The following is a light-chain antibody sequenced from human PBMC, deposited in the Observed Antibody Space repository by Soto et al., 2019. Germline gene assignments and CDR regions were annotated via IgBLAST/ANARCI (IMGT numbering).Light chain of an antibody. CDR2: EVS. CDR1: SSDVGSYNL. CDR3: CSYAGSSTFYG. V-gene: IGLV2-23*02. J-gene: IGLJ1*01. Sequence: QSALTQPASVSGSPGQSITISCTGTSSDVGSYNLVSWYQQHPGKAPKLMIYEVSKRPSGVSNRFSGSKSGNTASLTISGLQAEDEADYYCCSYAGSSTFYGFGTGTKLTVL.